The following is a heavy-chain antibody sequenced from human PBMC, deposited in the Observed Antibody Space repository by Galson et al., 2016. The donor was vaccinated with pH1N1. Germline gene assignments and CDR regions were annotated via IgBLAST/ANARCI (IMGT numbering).Heavy chain of an antibody. V-gene: IGHV3-73*01. Sequence: SLRLSCAASGFTFSGSAMHWVRQASGKGLEWVGRIRSKADSYATAYAASVEGRFTISRDDSKNTAYLQMNSLKTEDTAVYYRTRPNSGSYEEFWFDPWGQGTLVTVSS. CDR1: GFTFSGSA. D-gene: IGHD1-26*01. J-gene: IGHJ5*02. CDR3: TRPNSGSYEEFWFDP. CDR2: IRSKADSYAT.